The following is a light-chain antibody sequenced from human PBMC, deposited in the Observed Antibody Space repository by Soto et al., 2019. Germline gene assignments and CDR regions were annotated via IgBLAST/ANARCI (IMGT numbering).Light chain of an antibody. CDR2: SNY. V-gene: IGLV1-47*02. CDR3: AVWDDSLSGRV. CDR1: KSNIGSNY. J-gene: IGLJ3*02. Sequence: QSVLTQPPSASGTPGQRVTISCSGSKSNIGSNYVYWYQQVPGTAPKLLIYSNYQRPSGVPDRFSGSKSGTSASLAISGLRSEDEADYYCAVWDDSLSGRVFGGGTKLTVL.